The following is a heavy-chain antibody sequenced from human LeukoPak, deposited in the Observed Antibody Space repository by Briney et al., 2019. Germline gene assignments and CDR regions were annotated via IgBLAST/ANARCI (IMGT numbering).Heavy chain of an antibody. V-gene: IGHV3-7*01. D-gene: IGHD6-13*01. J-gene: IGHJ4*02. Sequence: GSLRLSCAASGFTFSDYWMSWMRQAPGKGLEWVANIKYDGDEEYYVDSVKGRFTISRDNAKSSLYLQSNSLRVEDTAVYYCKSGGAAPGSFDNWGQGTLVTVSP. CDR2: IKYDGDEE. CDR3: KSGGAAPGSFDN. CDR1: GFTFSDYW.